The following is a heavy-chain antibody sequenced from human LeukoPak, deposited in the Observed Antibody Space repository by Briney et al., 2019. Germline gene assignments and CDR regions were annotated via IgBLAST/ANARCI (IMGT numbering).Heavy chain of an antibody. CDR1: GGSISSYY. V-gene: IGHV4-59*01. Sequence: PSETLSLTCTVSGGSISSYYWSWIRQPPGKGLEWIGYIYYSGGTNYNPSLKSRVTISVDTSKNQFSLKLSSVTAADTAVYYCACLTTADAFDIWGQGTMVTVSS. CDR2: IYYSGGT. D-gene: IGHD3-22*01. CDR3: ACLTTADAFDI. J-gene: IGHJ3*02.